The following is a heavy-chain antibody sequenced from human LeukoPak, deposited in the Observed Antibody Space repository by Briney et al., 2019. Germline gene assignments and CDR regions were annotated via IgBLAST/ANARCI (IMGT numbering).Heavy chain of an antibody. CDR1: GYTFTGYY. D-gene: IGHD1-20*01. CDR3: ARDSNWNRDY. V-gene: IGHV1-2*02. J-gene: IGHJ4*02. Sequence: GASVKVSCKASGYTFTGYYMHWVRQAPGQGLEWMGWINPNSGGTNYAQKFQGRVTMTRDTSTSTAYMELSNLRSDDTAVYYCARDSNWNRDYWGQGTLVTVSS. CDR2: INPNSGGT.